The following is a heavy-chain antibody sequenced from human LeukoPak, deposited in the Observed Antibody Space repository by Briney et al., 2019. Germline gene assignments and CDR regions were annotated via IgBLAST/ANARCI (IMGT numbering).Heavy chain of an antibody. CDR3: ARGLAGYYPTNWFDP. D-gene: IGHD3-9*01. CDR2: IYHSGST. Sequence: SGTLSLTCAVSGGSTSSSNWWSWVRQPPGKGLEWIGEIYHSGSTNYNPSLKSRVTISVDKSKNQFSLKLSSVTAADTAVYYCARGLAGYYPTNWFDPWGQGTLVTVSS. CDR1: GGSTSSSNW. V-gene: IGHV4-4*02. J-gene: IGHJ5*02.